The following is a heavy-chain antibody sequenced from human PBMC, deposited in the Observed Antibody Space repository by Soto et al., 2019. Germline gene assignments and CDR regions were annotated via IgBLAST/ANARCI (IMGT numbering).Heavy chain of an antibody. Sequence: VASVKVSCKASGYTFTSYYMHWVRQAPGQGLEWMGIINPSGGSTSYAQKFQGRVTMTRDTSTSTVYMELSSLRSEDTAVYYCARDDAKPSLIGRAYGMDVWGQGTTVTVSS. J-gene: IGHJ6*02. CDR1: GYTFTSYY. V-gene: IGHV1-46*01. D-gene: IGHD2-2*01. CDR2: INPSGGST. CDR3: ARDDAKPSLIGRAYGMDV.